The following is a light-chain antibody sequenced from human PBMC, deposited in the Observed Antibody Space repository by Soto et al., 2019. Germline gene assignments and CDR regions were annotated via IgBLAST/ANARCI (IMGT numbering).Light chain of an antibody. J-gene: IGLJ3*02. V-gene: IGLV1-40*01. CDR1: RSNIGAGYD. Sequence: QTVVTQPPSVSGAPGQRVTISCSGFRSNIGAGYDVHWYQQLPGAAPKLLIYGNRGRPSGIPDRFSGSRSGTSASLAITGLQTEDEGDYHCQSYDSALSAWVFGGGTKLTVL. CDR2: GNR. CDR3: QSYDSALSAWV.